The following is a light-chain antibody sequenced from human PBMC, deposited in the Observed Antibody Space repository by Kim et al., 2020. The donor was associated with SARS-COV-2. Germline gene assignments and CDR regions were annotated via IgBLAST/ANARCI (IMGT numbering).Light chain of an antibody. V-gene: IGLV2-11*01. CDR3: YSYAGSHTFV. CDR2: DVT. Sequence: QSALTQPRSVSGSPGQSVTISCTGTSSDVGAYNFVSWYQQHPGKDPKLMIYDVTARPSGVPDRFSGSKSGNTASLTISGLQTDDEADYYCYSYAGSHTFVFGGGTKLTVL. CDR1: SSDVGAYNF. J-gene: IGLJ3*02.